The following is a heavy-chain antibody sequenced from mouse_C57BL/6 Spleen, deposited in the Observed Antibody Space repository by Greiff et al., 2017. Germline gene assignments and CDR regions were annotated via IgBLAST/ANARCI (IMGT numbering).Heavy chain of an antibody. D-gene: IGHD2-14*01. Sequence: VQLQQSGAELVRPGTSVKVSCKASGYAFTNYLIEWVKQRPGQGLEWIGVINPGSGGTNYNEKFKGKATLTADKSSSTAYMQLSSLTSEDSAVYFCARLRYLSYAMDYWGQGTSVTVSS. CDR3: ARLRYLSYAMDY. CDR1: GYAFTNYL. V-gene: IGHV1-54*01. J-gene: IGHJ4*01. CDR2: INPGSGGT.